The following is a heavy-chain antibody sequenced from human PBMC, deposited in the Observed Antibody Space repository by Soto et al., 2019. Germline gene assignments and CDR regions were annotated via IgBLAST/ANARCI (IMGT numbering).Heavy chain of an antibody. D-gene: IGHD3-9*01. Sequence: EVQLVESGGGLVQPGRSLRLSCAASGFTFDDYAMHWVRQAPGKGLEWVSGLHWNSGTTGYADSVRGRFTISRDNAKNSLYLQMNSLRGEDTALYHCVKTTGMTGWDHFDSWGQGTLVTVSS. CDR1: GFTFDDYA. J-gene: IGHJ4*02. V-gene: IGHV3-9*01. CDR2: LHWNSGTT. CDR3: VKTTGMTGWDHFDS.